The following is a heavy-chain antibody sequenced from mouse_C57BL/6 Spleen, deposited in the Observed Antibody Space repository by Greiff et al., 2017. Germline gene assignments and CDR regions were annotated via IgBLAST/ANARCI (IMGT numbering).Heavy chain of an antibody. V-gene: IGHV1-64*01. CDR3: ARGEDSNYGAY. Sequence: QVQLQQPGAELVKPGASVKLSCKASGYTFTSYWMHWVKQRPGQGLEWIGMIHPNSGSTNYNEKFKNKATLTVDKSSSTAYMQLSSLTSEDSAVYYCARGEDSNYGAYWGQGTLVTVSA. CDR2: IHPNSGST. J-gene: IGHJ3*01. D-gene: IGHD2-5*01. CDR1: GYTFTSYW.